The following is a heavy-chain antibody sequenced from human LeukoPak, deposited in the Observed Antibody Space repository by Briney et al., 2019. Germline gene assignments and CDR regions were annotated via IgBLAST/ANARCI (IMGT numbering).Heavy chain of an antibody. CDR1: GFTFSHFG. V-gene: IGHV3-33*06. CDR2: IWSDATNQ. D-gene: IGHD4-11*01. Sequence: GGSLRLSCEASGFTFSHFGMHWVRQAPGKGLELVAVIWSDATNQYYGDSVKGRFTISRDNFQKTVSLQMDSLTAEDPAVYYCAKGAQRGFDYSNSLEHWGQGSMVSVSS. CDR3: AKGAQRGFDYSNSLEH. J-gene: IGHJ4*02.